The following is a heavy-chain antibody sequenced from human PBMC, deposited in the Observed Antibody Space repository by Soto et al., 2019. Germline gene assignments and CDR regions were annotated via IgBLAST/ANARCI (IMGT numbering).Heavy chain of an antibody. J-gene: IGHJ6*02. V-gene: IGHV4-30-4*01. CDR1: GGSISSGDSY. Sequence: SETLSLTCTVSGGSISSGDSYWSWIRQPPGKGLEWIGYIYYSGSTYYNPSLKSRVTISVDTSKNQFSLKLSSVTAADTAVYYCARDYITMVRGVSYGMDVWGQGTTVTVSS. CDR3: ARDYITMVRGVSYGMDV. CDR2: IYYSGST. D-gene: IGHD3-10*01.